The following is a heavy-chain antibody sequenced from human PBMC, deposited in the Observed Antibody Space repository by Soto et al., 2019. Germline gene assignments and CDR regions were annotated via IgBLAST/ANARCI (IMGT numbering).Heavy chain of an antibody. CDR2: STTSGDNT. D-gene: IGHD6-19*01. J-gene: IGHJ5*02. Sequence: EVQLLESGGGLVQPGGSLRLSCAASGFTFSSYAMSWVRQAPGKGLEWVSASTTSGDNTYHADSVKGRFTISRDNSKNTLYLQMYSLRAEDTALYYCARGTVAGTPYNWFDPWGQGTLVTVSS. CDR1: GFTFSSYA. CDR3: ARGTVAGTPYNWFDP. V-gene: IGHV3-23*01.